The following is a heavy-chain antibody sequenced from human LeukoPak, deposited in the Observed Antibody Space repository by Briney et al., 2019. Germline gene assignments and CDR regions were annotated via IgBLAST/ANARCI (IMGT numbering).Heavy chain of an antibody. Sequence: GGSLRLSCAASGFTFSSYAMSWVRQAPGKGLEWVSAISGSGGSTYYADSVKGRFTISRDNSKNTLYLQMNGLRAEDTAVYYCAKSHDSSGYHFDYWGQGTLVTVSS. J-gene: IGHJ4*02. V-gene: IGHV3-23*01. CDR2: ISGSGGST. CDR1: GFTFSSYA. D-gene: IGHD3-22*01. CDR3: AKSHDSSGYHFDY.